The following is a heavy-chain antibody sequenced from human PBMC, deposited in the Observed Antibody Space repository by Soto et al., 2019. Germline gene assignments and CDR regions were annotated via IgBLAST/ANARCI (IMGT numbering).Heavy chain of an antibody. CDR2: ISGSGGST. V-gene: IGHV3-23*01. Sequence: GGSLRLSCAASGFTFSSYAMSWVRQAPGKGLEWVSAISGSGGSTYYADSVKGRFTISRDNSKNTLYLQMNSLRAEDTAVYYCAKDRGPFPSIAAAGTTGWDYWGQGTLVTVSS. J-gene: IGHJ4*02. CDR1: GFTFSSYA. CDR3: AKDRGPFPSIAAAGTTGWDY. D-gene: IGHD6-13*01.